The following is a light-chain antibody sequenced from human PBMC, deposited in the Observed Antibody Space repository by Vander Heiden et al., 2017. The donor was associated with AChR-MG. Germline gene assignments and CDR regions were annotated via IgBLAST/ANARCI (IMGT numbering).Light chain of an antibody. CDR2: LGS. CDR3: MQGLQTLRT. V-gene: IGKV2-28*01. CDR1: QSLLHSNGYND. J-gene: IGKJ4*01. Sequence: DIVITQSPLSLHVTPGAPASISCRSSQSLLHSNGYNDLDWYLQKQGQSRQLLIYLGSHRASGVPDRFSGSGSGTDFTLKISRVEAEDVGVYYCMQGLQTLRTFGGGTKVEIK.